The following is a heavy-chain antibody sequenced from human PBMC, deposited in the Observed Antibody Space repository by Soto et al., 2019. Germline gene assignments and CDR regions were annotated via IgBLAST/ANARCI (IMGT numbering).Heavy chain of an antibody. CDR2: IIPIFGTA. D-gene: IGHD2-2*01. Sequence: QVQLVQSGAEVKKPGSSVKVSCKASGGTFSSYAISWVRQAPGQGLEWMGGIIPIFGTANYAQKFQGRVTITADESTSTAYMELSSLRSEDTAVHYCAKADIVVVPAALRDYYYGMDVWGQGTTVTVSS. V-gene: IGHV1-69*01. CDR3: AKADIVVVPAALRDYYYGMDV. J-gene: IGHJ6*02. CDR1: GGTFSSYA.